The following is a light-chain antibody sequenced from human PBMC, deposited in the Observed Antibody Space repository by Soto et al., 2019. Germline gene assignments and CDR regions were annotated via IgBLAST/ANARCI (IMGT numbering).Light chain of an antibody. CDR1: SSDVGSCNC. CDR2: EVN. J-gene: IGLJ3*02. Sequence: QSVLTQPASVSGSPGQSITISCTGTSSDVGSCNCVSWYQQHPGKAPTLIIYEVNKRPSGVSNRFSGSKSRNTASLTISGLQAEDEADYYCCSSVGSPNWVFGGGTKLTVL. V-gene: IGLV2-23*02. CDR3: CSSVGSPNWV.